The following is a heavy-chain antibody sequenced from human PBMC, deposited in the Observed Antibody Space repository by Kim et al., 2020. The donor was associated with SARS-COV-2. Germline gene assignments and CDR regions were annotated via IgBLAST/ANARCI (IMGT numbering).Heavy chain of an antibody. CDR3: ARIVYDILTGSEGYYYYGMDV. J-gene: IGHJ6*02. CDR1: GFTFSSYS. V-gene: IGHV3-21*01. Sequence: GGSLRLSCAASGFTFSSYSMNWVRQAPGKGLEWVSSISSSSSYIYYADSVKGRFTISRDNAKNSLYLQMNSLRAEDTAVYYCARIVYDILTGSEGYYYYGMDVWGQGTTVTVS. D-gene: IGHD3-9*01. CDR2: ISSSSSYI.